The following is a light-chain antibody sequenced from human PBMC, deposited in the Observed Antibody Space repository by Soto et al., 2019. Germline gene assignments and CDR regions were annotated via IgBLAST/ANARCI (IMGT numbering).Light chain of an antibody. CDR1: QRVRSSY. Sequence: EIVLTQSPDTLSLSPGESATLSCRASQRVRSSYLAWYQQTPGQPPRLLIYAASSRATGIPDRFSGSGSGTDFSLTISRLEAEDFAVYYCQQYGSSPRTFGQGTKVEIK. CDR2: AAS. V-gene: IGKV3-20*01. CDR3: QQYGSSPRT. J-gene: IGKJ1*01.